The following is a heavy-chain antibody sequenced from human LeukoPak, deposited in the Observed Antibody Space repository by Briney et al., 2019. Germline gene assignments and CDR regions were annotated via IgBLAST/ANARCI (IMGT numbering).Heavy chain of an antibody. CDR2: MNPNSGNT. V-gene: IGHV1-8*01. D-gene: IGHD2-2*01. CDR3: ASSALRAKCMDV. J-gene: IGHJ6*02. Sequence: ASVKVSCKASGYTFTSYDINWVRQATGQGLEWMGWMNPNSGNTGYAQKFQGRVTMTRNTSISTAYMELSSLRSEDTAVYYCASSALRAKCMDVWGQGTTVTVSS. CDR1: GYTFTSYD.